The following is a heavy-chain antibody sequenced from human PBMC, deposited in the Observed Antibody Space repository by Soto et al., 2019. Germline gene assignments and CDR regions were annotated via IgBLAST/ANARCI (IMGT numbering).Heavy chain of an antibody. D-gene: IGHD2-8*01. CDR3: XRQHMVSYXFDS. J-gene: IGHJ4*02. CDR1: GFSFNNHG. CDR2: IWYDGSYK. Sequence: QVQLAESGGGVVQPGRSLRLSCAASGFSFNNHGMHWVRQAPGKGLEWVAVIWYDGSYKYYADSVKGRFTXSRDXSKXXXXXXXXXXXXXXTXLYXCXRQHMVSYXFDSWGQGTLVTVSS. V-gene: IGHV3-33*01.